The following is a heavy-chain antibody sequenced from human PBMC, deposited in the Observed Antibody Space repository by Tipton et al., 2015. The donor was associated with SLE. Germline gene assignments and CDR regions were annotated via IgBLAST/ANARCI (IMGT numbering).Heavy chain of an antibody. CDR1: GGTFSSYA. D-gene: IGHD3-9*01. V-gene: IGHV1-69*05. CDR3: ARVPRYSPVDYYYYYMDV. CDR2: IIPIFGTA. Sequence: QSGAEVKKPGSSVKVSCKASGGTFSSYAISWVRQAPGQGLEWMGGIIPIFGTANYAQKFQGRVTITTDESTSTAYMELSSLRSEDTAVYYCARVPRYSPVDYYYYYMDVWGKGTTVTVSS. J-gene: IGHJ6*03.